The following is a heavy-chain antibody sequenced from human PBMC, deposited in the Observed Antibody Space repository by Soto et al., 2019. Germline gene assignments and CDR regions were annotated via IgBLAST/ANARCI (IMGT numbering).Heavy chain of an antibody. D-gene: IGHD2-8*01. Sequence: SQTLSLTCDISGASVSTNSATWNWIRHSPSSGFEWLGRTYYRSKWYNDYAVSVKSRIHISPDTSKIQLSLQLISVTPDDTAVYYCVRLIGNSWLDSWGQGTLVTVSS. V-gene: IGHV6-1*01. CDR3: VRLIGNSWLDS. J-gene: IGHJ5*01. CDR2: TYYRSKWYN. CDR1: GASVSTNSAT.